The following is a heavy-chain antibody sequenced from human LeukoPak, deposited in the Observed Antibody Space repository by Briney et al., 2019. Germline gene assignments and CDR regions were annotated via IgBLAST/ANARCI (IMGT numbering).Heavy chain of an antibody. CDR2: ISGSGGST. CDR3: AKEGLVRGYYYYYMDV. Sequence: PGGSLRLFCAASGFTFSSYARSWVRQAPGKGLEWVSAISGSGGSTYYADSVKGRFTISRDNSKNTLYLQMNSLRAEDTAVYYCAKEGLVRGYYYYYMDVWGKGTTVTVSS. CDR1: GFTFSSYA. D-gene: IGHD3-10*01. V-gene: IGHV3-23*01. J-gene: IGHJ6*03.